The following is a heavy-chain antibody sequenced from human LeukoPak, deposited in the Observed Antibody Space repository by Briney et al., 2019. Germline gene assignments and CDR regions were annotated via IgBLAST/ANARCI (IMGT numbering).Heavy chain of an antibody. CDR2: ISGSGGST. Sequence: GSLRLSCAASGFTFSSYAMSWVRQAPGKGLEWVSAISGSGGSTYYADSVKGRFTISRDNSKNTLYLQMNSLRAEDTAVYYCATPSRRPIPGYDFWSGPFDYWGQGTLVTVSS. D-gene: IGHD3-3*01. V-gene: IGHV3-23*01. CDR1: GFTFSSYA. CDR3: ATPSRRPIPGYDFWSGPFDY. J-gene: IGHJ4*02.